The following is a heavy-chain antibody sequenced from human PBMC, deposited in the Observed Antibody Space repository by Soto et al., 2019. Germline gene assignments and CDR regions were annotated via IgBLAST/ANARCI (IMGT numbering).Heavy chain of an antibody. CDR3: AREIGVDYVWGSYRYLDY. V-gene: IGHV1-69*13. D-gene: IGHD3-16*02. CDR1: GGTFSSYA. Sequence: SVKVSCKASGGTFSSYAISWVRQAPGQGLEWMGGIIPIFGTANYAQKFQGRVTITADESTSTAYMELSSLRSEDTAVYYCAREIGVDYVWGSYRYLDYWGQGTLVPVS. CDR2: IIPIFGTA. J-gene: IGHJ4*02.